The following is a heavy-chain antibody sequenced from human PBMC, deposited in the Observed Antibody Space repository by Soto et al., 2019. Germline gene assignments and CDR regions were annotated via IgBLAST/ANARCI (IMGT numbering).Heavy chain of an antibody. D-gene: IGHD2-15*01. Sequence: SVKVSCKASGGTFSSYAISWVRQAPGQGLEWMGGIIPIFGTANYAQKFQGRVTITADESTSTAYMELSSLRSEDTAVYYCARRVVVVVAATPLYYYGMDVWGQGTTVTVSS. CDR2: IIPIFGTA. CDR3: ARRVVVVVAATPLYYYGMDV. V-gene: IGHV1-69*13. J-gene: IGHJ6*02. CDR1: GGTFSSYA.